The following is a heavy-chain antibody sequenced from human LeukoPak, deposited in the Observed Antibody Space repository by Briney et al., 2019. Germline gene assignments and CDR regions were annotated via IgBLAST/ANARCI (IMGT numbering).Heavy chain of an antibody. D-gene: IGHD3-3*01. J-gene: IGHJ4*02. CDR1: GFTFSSYA. Sequence: GGSLRLSCAASGFTFSSYAMSWVRQAPGKGLEWVSAISGSGGSTYYADSVKGRFTISRDNSKNTLYLQMNSLRAEDTAVYYCAKGSWSGYYTLWDYWGQGTLVTVSS. V-gene: IGHV3-23*01. CDR3: AKGSWSGYYTLWDY. CDR2: ISGSGGST.